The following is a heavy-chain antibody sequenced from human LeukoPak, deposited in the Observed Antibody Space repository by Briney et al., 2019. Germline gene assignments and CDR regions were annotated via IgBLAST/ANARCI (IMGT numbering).Heavy chain of an antibody. CDR1: GFTFSNYA. CDR2: ISGSGGST. D-gene: IGHD6-6*01. V-gene: IGHV3-23*01. J-gene: IGHJ5*02. Sequence: SGGSLRLSCAASGFTFSNYAMSWVRQAPGKGLEWVSSISGSGGSTYYADSVKGRFTISRDNSKNTVYLQMNSLRDEDTAVYYCAGVPWFDPWGQGTLVTVSS. CDR3: AGVPWFDP.